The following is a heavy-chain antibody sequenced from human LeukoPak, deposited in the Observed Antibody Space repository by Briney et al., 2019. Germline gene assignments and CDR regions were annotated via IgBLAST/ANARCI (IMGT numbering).Heavy chain of an antibody. CDR2: ISSSDGTI. Sequence: GGSLRLSCAASGFTFSDYYMSWIRQAPGKGLEWVSYISSSDGTIYYADSVKGRFTISRDNAKNSLYLQMNSLRAEDTAVYYCARGRRSRWAITGTAYYFDYWGQGTLVTVSS. CDR3: ARGRRSRWAITGTAYYFDY. CDR1: GFTFSDYY. D-gene: IGHD1-20*01. J-gene: IGHJ4*02. V-gene: IGHV3-11*04.